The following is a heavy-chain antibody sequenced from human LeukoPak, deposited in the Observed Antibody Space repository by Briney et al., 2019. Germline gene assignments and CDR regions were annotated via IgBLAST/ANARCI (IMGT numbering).Heavy chain of an antibody. V-gene: IGHV4-34*01. J-gene: IGHJ4*02. CDR2: INHSGST. Sequence: SETLSLTCAVYGGSFSGYYWSWIRQPPGKGLEWIGEINHSGSTNYNPSLKSRVTISVDTSKNQFSLKLSSVTAADTAVYYCSSIVVVPAAIYAGNWGQGTLVTVSS. CDR3: SSIVVVPAAIYAGN. CDR1: GGSFSGYY. D-gene: IGHD2-2*01.